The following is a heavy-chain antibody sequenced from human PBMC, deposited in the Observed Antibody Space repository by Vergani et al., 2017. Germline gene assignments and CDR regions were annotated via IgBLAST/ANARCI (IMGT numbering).Heavy chain of an antibody. J-gene: IGHJ2*01. CDR3: ARDRPNIPPYCSSTSCTYRGWYFDL. CDR2: IIPIFGTA. D-gene: IGHD2-2*01. CDR1: GGTFSSYA. Sequence: QVQVVQSGAEVKKSGASVKVSCKASGGTFSSYAISWVRQAPGQGLEWMGGIIPIFGTANYAQKFQGRVTITADESTSTAYMELSSLRSEDTAVYYCARDRPNIPPYCSSTSCTYRGWYFDLWGRGTLVTVSS. V-gene: IGHV1-69*01.